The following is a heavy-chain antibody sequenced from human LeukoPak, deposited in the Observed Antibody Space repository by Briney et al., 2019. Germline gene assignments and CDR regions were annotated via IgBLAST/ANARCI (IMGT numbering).Heavy chain of an antibody. CDR2: ISWNSGSI. J-gene: IGHJ3*02. CDR3: AKEYGRGPHRVYAFDI. CDR1: GFTFDDYA. V-gene: IGHV3-9*01. Sequence: PGRSLRLSCAASGFTFDDYAMHWVRQAPGKGLEWVSGISWNSGSIGYADSVKGRFTISRDNAKNSLYLQMNSLRAEDTALYYCAKEYGRGPHRVYAFDIWGQGTMVTVSS. D-gene: IGHD1-14*01.